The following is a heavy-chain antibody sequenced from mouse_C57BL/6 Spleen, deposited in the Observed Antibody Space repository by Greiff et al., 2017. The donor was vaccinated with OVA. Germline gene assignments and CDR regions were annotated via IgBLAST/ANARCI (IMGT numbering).Heavy chain of an antibody. Sequence: QVQLQQPGTELVKPGASVKLSCKASGYTFTSYWMHWVKQRPGQGLEWIGNINPSNGGTNYNEKFKSKATLTVDKSSSTAYMQLSILTSEDSAVYYCARVIYYDYGFDYWGQGTTLTVSS. J-gene: IGHJ2*01. D-gene: IGHD2-4*01. CDR3: ARVIYYDYGFDY. V-gene: IGHV1-53*01. CDR2: INPSNGGT. CDR1: GYTFTSYW.